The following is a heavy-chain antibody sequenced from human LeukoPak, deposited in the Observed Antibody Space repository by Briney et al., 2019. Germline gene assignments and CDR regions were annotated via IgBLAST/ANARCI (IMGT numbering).Heavy chain of an antibody. V-gene: IGHV1-2*02. CDR2: INPNSGGT. J-gene: IGHJ3*02. CDR1: GYTFTGYY. D-gene: IGHD1-26*01. CDR3: ARDPYVGASYAFDI. Sequence: ASVKVSCKASGYTFTGYYMLWVRQAPGHALEWMGWINPNSGGTNYAQKFQGRVTMTRDTSISTAYMELSRLRSDDTAVYYFARDPYVGASYAFDIWGQGTMVTVSS.